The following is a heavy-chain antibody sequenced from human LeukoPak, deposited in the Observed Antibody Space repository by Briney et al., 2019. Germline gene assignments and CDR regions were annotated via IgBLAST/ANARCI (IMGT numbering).Heavy chain of an antibody. Sequence: ASVKVSCKASGYTFTSYYMDWVRQAPGQGLEWMGIINPSGGSTSYAQKFQGRVTMTRDMSTSTVYMELSSLRSEDTAVYYCARDLGGVAGPSSGYNWFDPWGQGTLVTVSS. CDR1: GYTFTSYY. V-gene: IGHV1-46*01. CDR3: ARDLGGVAGPSSGYNWFDP. J-gene: IGHJ5*02. D-gene: IGHD3-22*01. CDR2: INPSGGST.